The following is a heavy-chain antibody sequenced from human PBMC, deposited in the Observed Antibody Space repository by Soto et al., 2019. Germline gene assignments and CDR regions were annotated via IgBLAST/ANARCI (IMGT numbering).Heavy chain of an antibody. V-gene: IGHV1-18*04. J-gene: IGHJ1*01. CDR1: GYTFTSYG. D-gene: IGHD4-17*01. CDR3: AMDYGDLPEYFKH. Sequence: QVQLVQSGPDLKRPGASMKVSCKASGYTFTSYGISWVRQAPGHGLEWMAWISPLKGRTQYSQKAQGRVTLSTDTTSNTAYMEMTTLRVDDTAVYYCAMDYGDLPEYFKHWGQGTLVTVS. CDR2: ISPLKGRT.